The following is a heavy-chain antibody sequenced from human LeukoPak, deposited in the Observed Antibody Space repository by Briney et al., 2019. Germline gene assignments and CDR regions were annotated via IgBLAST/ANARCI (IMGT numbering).Heavy chain of an antibody. Sequence: GGSLRLSCAASGFTFSSYWMSWVRQAPGKGLEWVANIKQGGSEKYYVDSVKGRFTIYRDNAKNSLYLQMNSLRAEDTAVYFCAREGSGYYIDHWGQGTLVTVSS. CDR2: IKQGGSEK. D-gene: IGHD3-22*01. CDR3: AREGSGYYIDH. J-gene: IGHJ4*02. V-gene: IGHV3-7*01. CDR1: GFTFSSYW.